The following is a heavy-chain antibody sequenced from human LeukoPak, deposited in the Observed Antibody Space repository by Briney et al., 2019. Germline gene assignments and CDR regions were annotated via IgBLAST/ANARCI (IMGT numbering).Heavy chain of an antibody. CDR1: GGSISGTNW. CDR3: SRESGPFCPFGY. J-gene: IGHJ4*02. V-gene: IGHV4/OR15-8*02. CDR2: ISLAGQT. D-gene: IGHD1-26*01. Sequence: SETLSLTCGVSGGSISGTNWWSWVRQPPGQGLEWIGEISLAGQTNYNPSLNGRVTMSLDKSSDQLSLHLTSVTAADTATYYCSRESGPFCPFGYWGQGTLVIVSS.